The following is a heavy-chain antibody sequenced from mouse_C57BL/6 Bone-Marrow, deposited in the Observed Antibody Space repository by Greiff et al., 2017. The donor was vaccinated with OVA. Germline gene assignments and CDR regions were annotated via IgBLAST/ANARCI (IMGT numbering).Heavy chain of an antibody. CDR3: ARGAYYYGSSYGYFDV. D-gene: IGHD1-1*01. V-gene: IGHV1-64*01. CDR2: IHPNSGST. CDR1: GYTFTSSW. Sequence: VQLQQPGAELVKPGASVKLSCKASGYTFTSSWMHWVKQRPGQGLEWIGMIHPNSGSTNYNEKFKSKATLTVDKSSSTAYMQLSSLTSEDSAVYYCARGAYYYGSSYGYFDVWGTGTTVTVSS. J-gene: IGHJ1*03.